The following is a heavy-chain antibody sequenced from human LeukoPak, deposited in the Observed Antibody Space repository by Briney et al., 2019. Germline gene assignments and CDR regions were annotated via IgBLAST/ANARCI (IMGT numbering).Heavy chain of an antibody. Sequence: ASVKVSCKASGYAFTSYGISWVRQAPGQGLEWMGWISAYNGNTNYAQKLQGRVTMTTDTSTSTAYMELRSLRSDDTAVYYCARVARITMIVTDAFDIWGQGTMVTVSS. V-gene: IGHV1-18*01. CDR3: ARVARITMIVTDAFDI. CDR1: GYAFTSYG. CDR2: ISAYNGNT. J-gene: IGHJ3*02. D-gene: IGHD3-22*01.